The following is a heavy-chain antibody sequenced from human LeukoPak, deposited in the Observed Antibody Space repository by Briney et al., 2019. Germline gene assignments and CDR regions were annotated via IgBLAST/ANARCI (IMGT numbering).Heavy chain of an antibody. V-gene: IGHV4-59*11. CDR3: AALYSSVPYFDY. D-gene: IGHD6-25*01. CDR1: GGSISSHY. J-gene: IGHJ4*02. Sequence: SETLSLTRTVSGGSISSHYWSWIRQPPGKGLEWIGYIYYSGSTNYNPSLKSRVTISVDTSKNQFSLKLSSVTAAETAVYYCAALYSSVPYFDYWGQGTLVTVSS. CDR2: IYYSGST.